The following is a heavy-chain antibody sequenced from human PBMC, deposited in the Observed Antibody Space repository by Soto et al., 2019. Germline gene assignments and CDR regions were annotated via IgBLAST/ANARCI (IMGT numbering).Heavy chain of an antibody. J-gene: IGHJ4*02. CDR1: GFTFSSYS. Sequence: GGSLRLSCAASGFTFSSYSMNWVRQAPGKGLEWVSYISSSSSTIYYADSVKGRFTISRDNAKNSLYLQMNSLRAEDAAVYYCAGTITPPNVIAYFDYWGQGTLVTVSS. CDR2: ISSSSSTI. CDR3: AGTITPPNVIAYFDY. D-gene: IGHD1-20*01. V-gene: IGHV3-48*04.